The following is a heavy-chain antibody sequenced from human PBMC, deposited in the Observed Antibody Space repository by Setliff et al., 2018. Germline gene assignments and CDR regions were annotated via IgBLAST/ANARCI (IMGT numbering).Heavy chain of an antibody. CDR1: GFTFSKYW. J-gene: IGHJ6*03. CDR3: AALDWGENFYNVDA. CDR2: INGDATIT. Sequence: PGGSLRLSCGASGFTFSKYWMYWVRQVPGKGLVWVSRINGDATITNYADSVKGRFTISRDNGRNTLYLQINSLRGEDTGVYFCAALDWGENFYNVDAWGKGTTVTVSS. V-gene: IGHV3-74*01. D-gene: IGHD7-27*01.